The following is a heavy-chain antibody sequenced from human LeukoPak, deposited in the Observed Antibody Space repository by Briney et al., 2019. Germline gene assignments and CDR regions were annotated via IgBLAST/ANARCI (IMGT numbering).Heavy chain of an antibody. V-gene: IGHV3-66*01. CDR1: GFPVSPSY. D-gene: IGHD1-20*01. CDR2: FYSGGTI. CDR3: AATFRIRGTTYYY. J-gene: IGHJ4*02. Sequence: GGSLRLSCAASGFPVSPSYMSWVRQAPGRGLEWGSVFYSGGTIYYADSVTGRFTISRDTARNTLYLQMNSLRAEDTAVYYCAATFRIRGTTYYYWGQGTLVTVSS.